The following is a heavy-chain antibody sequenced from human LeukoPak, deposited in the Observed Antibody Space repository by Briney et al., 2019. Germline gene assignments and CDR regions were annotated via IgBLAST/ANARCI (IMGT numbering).Heavy chain of an antibody. J-gene: IGHJ4*02. V-gene: IGHV3-74*01. D-gene: IGHD2-15*01. CDR3: ARSSSGVYIQ. CDR1: GFIFSNYY. CDR2: ISGDGSSI. Sequence: GGSLRLSCVASGFIFSNYYMHWVRLVPGKGPVWVSRISGDGSSILYADSVKGRFTISRDNAKNSLYVQMNSLRADDSAVYYCARSSSGVYIQWGQGTLVTVSS.